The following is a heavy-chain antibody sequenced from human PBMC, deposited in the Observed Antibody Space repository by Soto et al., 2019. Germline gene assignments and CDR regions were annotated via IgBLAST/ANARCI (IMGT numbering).Heavy chain of an antibody. CDR3: ARGGGVGVAGSAAFDM. D-gene: IGHD3-3*01. CDR2: INPATGAS. CDR1: GYPVTAYY. Sequence: QLHLVQSGAVVKKPGASVTVSCSASGYPVTAYYMHWVRQAPGRGLEWMGGINPATGASKYTQTVQVRVPMTMDKATMTVFMELSGLRSEDTAVFYCARGGGVGVAGSAAFDMWGQGTLVTVSS. J-gene: IGHJ3*02. V-gene: IGHV1-2*02.